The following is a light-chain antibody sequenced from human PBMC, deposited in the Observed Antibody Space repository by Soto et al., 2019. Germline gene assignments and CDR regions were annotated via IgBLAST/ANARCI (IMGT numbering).Light chain of an antibody. Sequence: EIVMTQSPATLSVSPGERATLSCRASQSVSSNLAWYQQKPGQSPRLLIDGASTRTTGIPARFSGSGSGPEFTLTISSLQSEDFAVYYCQQHHNWLTFGGGTEVEIK. CDR2: GAS. V-gene: IGKV3-15*01. J-gene: IGKJ4*01. CDR1: QSVSSN. CDR3: QQHHNWLT.